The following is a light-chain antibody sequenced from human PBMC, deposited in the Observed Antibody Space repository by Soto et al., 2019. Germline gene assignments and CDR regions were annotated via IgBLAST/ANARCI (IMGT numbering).Light chain of an antibody. CDR3: QAWDSSTHVV. V-gene: IGLV3-1*01. J-gene: IGLJ2*01. CDR2: QDR. Sequence: SYELTQPPSVSVSPGQTASITCSGDKLGDKYACWYQQKPGQSPVLVIYQDRKRPSGIPERFSGSSSGNTATLTISGTRAMDEADYYCQAWDSSTHVVFGGGTKLT. CDR1: KLGDKY.